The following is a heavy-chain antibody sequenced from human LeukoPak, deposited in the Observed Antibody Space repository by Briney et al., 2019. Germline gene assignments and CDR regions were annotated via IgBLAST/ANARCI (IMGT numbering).Heavy chain of an antibody. Sequence: SETLSLTCAVYGGSFSGYYWSWIRQPPGKGLEWIGEINHSGSTNYNPSLKSRVTISVDTSKNQFSLKLSSVTAADTAVYYCARGMEYYDFWSGYYRVDAFDIWGQGTMVTVSS. J-gene: IGHJ3*02. V-gene: IGHV4-34*01. D-gene: IGHD3-3*01. CDR2: INHSGST. CDR1: GGSFSGYY. CDR3: ARGMEYYDFWSGYYRVDAFDI.